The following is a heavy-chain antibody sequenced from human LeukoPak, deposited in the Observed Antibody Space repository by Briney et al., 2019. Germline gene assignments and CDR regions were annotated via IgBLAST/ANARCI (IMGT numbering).Heavy chain of an antibody. CDR3: AKPYYYDSTGYEYYYYGMDV. J-gene: IGHJ6*02. V-gene: IGHV3-30*18. CDR2: ISSDGTKE. Sequence: GRSLRLSCAASEITFSIYAMHWVRQAPGKDLQWVATISSDGTKEDYADSVKGRFTISSDNSKNTLYLQMNSLRAEDTAIYYCAKPYYYDSTGYEYYYYGMDVWGQGTTVTVTS. D-gene: IGHD3-22*01. CDR1: EITFSIYA.